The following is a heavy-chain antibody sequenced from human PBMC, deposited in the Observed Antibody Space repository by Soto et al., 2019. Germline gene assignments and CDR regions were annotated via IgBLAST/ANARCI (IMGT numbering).Heavy chain of an antibody. D-gene: IGHD3-22*01. CDR3: AREKDRYYYDSSGSLDY. V-gene: IGHV3-74*01. CDR1: GFTFSSYW. Sequence: EMQLVESGGGLVQPGGSLRLSCAASGFTFSSYWMHWVRQAPGKGLVWVSRINSDGSSTSYADSVKGRFTISRDNAKNTLYLQMNSLRAEDTAVYYCAREKDRYYYDSSGSLDYWGQGTLVTVSS. CDR2: INSDGSST. J-gene: IGHJ4*02.